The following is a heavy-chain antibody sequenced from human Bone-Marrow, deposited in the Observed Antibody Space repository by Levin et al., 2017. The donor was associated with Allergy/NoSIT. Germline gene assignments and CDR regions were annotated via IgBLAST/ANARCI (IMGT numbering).Heavy chain of an antibody. Sequence: PSETLSLTCTLYGGSIDSDTYYWAWIRQPPGKGLEWIGSIYFSGSTYHNTSLKSRVTMSVDTSANQFSLKLSSVTAADTAVYYCARHGDHYDSTTYYGFNYFDPWGQGTLVTVSS. CDR2: IYFSGST. D-gene: IGHD2/OR15-2a*01. V-gene: IGHV4-39*01. CDR3: ARHGDHYDSTTYYGFNYFDP. CDR1: GGSIDSDTYY. J-gene: IGHJ5*02.